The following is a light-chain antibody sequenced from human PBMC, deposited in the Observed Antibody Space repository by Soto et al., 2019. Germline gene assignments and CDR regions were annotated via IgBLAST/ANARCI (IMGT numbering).Light chain of an antibody. CDR3: QQSYSTPYT. V-gene: IGKV1-39*01. Sequence: DIQMTKAPSSLSASVGDRVTITCRASQSISNYLKWYHQKPGKAPKLLIYAASSLQSVVPSRFSGSGSWTDFTLNIRSLKPEDFATYYCQQSYSTPYTFGQGTKLEIK. CDR2: AAS. J-gene: IGKJ2*01. CDR1: QSISNY.